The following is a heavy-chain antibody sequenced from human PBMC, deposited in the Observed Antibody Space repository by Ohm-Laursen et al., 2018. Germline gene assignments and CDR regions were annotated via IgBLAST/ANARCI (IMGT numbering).Heavy chain of an antibody. CDR3: ARGGTVTVPLDY. J-gene: IGHJ4*02. CDR2: ISASGST. CDR1: GGSVSTYY. V-gene: IGHV4-4*07. D-gene: IGHD5-18*01. Sequence: GTLSLTCTVSGGSVSTYYWSWIRQPAGKGLEWIGRISASGSTNYNPSLKSRVTMSVDTSKKQFSLKLSSATAADTAVYYCARGGTVTVPLDYWGQGTLVTVSS.